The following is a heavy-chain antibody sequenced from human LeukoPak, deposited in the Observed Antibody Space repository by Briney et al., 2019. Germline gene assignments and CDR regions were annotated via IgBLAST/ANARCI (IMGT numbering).Heavy chain of an antibody. D-gene: IGHD6-6*01. CDR1: GYTFTSYD. V-gene: IGHV1-69*05. Sequence: ASVKVSCKASGYTFTSYDINWVRQATGQGLEWMGGIIPIFGTANYAQKFQGRVTITTDESTSTAYMELSSLRSEDTAVYYCAGKYSSSPYYYYYYMDVWGKGTTVTASS. J-gene: IGHJ6*03. CDR3: AGKYSSSPYYYYYYMDV. CDR2: IIPIFGTA.